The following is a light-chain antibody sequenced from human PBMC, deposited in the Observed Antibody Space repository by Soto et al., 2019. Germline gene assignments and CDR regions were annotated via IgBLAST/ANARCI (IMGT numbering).Light chain of an antibody. J-gene: IGKJ1*01. CDR1: QNIRTY. CDR2: AAS. Sequence: IEMTQFPPFLSSSLGDRVTITWRASQNIRTYLSWYQQKPGKAPRVLIYAASTLQRGVPSRFSGNTTGTDFTLTVSGLQNEDCATYYGQQTLSVTRTFGLGTKVDIK. CDR3: QQTLSVTRT. V-gene: IGKV1-39*01.